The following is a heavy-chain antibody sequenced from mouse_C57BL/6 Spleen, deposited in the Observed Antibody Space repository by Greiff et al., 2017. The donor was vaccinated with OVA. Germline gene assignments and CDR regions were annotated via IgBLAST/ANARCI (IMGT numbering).Heavy chain of an antibody. CDR1: GFSLSTSGMG. J-gene: IGHJ1*03. Sequence: QVQLKVSGPGILQSSQTLSLTCSFSGFSLSTSGMGVSWIRQPSGKGLEWLAHIYWDDDKRYNPSLKSRLTISKDTSRNQVFLKITSVDTADTATYYCARRATFYYYGSSYWYFDVWGTGTTVTVSS. V-gene: IGHV8-12*01. D-gene: IGHD1-1*01. CDR2: IYWDDDK. CDR3: ARRATFYYYGSSYWYFDV.